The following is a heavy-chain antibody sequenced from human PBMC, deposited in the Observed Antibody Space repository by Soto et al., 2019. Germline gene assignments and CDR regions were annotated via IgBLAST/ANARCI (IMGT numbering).Heavy chain of an antibody. CDR3: AKAFTDAWPNDRFDS. CDR1: GFTFRSHA. V-gene: IGHV3-23*01. CDR2: ISGGLGTT. Sequence: GSLRLSCAASGFTFRSHAMSWVRQAPGKGLEWVSAISGGLGTTFYADSVEGRFSISRDISKNTLYLQMSSLRADDTALYHCAKAFTDAWPNDRFDSWGPGTLVTVSS. D-gene: IGHD1-1*01. J-gene: IGHJ5*01.